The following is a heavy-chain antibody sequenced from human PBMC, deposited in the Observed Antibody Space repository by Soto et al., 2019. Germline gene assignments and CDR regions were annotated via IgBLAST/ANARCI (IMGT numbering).Heavy chain of an antibody. CDR3: ARSDTAMEPLDY. Sequence: GGSLRLSCAASGFTFSDYYMSWIRQAPGKGLEWVSYISSSSSYTNYADSVEGRFTISRDNAKNSLYLQMNSLRAEDTAVYYCARSDTAMEPLDYWGQGTLVTVSS. CDR1: GFTFSDYY. D-gene: IGHD5-18*01. V-gene: IGHV3-11*06. CDR2: ISSSSSYT. J-gene: IGHJ4*02.